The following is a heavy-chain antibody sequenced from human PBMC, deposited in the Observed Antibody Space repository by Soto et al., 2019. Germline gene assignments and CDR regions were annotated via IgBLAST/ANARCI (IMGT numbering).Heavy chain of an antibody. V-gene: IGHV3-21*01. CDR1: GFTFSSYS. D-gene: IGHD3-3*01. CDR2: ISSSSSYI. Sequence: EVQLVESGGGLVKPGGSLRLSCAASGFTFSSYSMNWVRQAPGKGLEWVSSISSSSSYIYYADSVKGRFTISRDNAKNSLYLQMNSLRAEDTAVYYCARDSGITIFGVVTPEYYFHYWGQGTLVTVSS. CDR3: ARDSGITIFGVVTPEYYFHY. J-gene: IGHJ4*02.